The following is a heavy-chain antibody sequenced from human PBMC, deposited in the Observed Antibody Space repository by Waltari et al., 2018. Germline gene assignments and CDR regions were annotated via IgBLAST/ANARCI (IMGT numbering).Heavy chain of an antibody. CDR2: IRNRVYGGTT. V-gene: IGHV3-49*04. CDR3: TRDLASTYGDALDY. J-gene: IGHJ4*02. D-gene: IGHD4-17*01. CDR1: GFTVRDYG. Sequence: LIESGGGLVQPGRSLRLSCRVSGFTVRDYGMSWVRQAPGKGLEWVGFIRNRVYGGTTEYAASVRGRFSISRDDSKGIVYLQMNSLKTEDTAVYYCTRDLASTYGDALDYWGQGVLVTVSS.